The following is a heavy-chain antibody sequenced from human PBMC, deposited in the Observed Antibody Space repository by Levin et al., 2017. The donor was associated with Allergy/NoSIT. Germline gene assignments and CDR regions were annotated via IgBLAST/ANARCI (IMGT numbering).Heavy chain of an antibody. CDR2: INHSGST. J-gene: IGHJ4*02. D-gene: IGHD2-2*02. CDR1: GGSFSGYY. CDR3: ASGGGYCSSTSCYTRRAWFDY. V-gene: IGHV4-34*01. Sequence: SETLSLTCAVYGGSFSGYYWSWIRQPPGKGLEWIGEINHSGSTNYNPSLKSRVTISVDTSKNQFSLKLSSVTAADTAVYYCASGGGYCSSTSCYTRRAWFDYWGQGTLVTVSS.